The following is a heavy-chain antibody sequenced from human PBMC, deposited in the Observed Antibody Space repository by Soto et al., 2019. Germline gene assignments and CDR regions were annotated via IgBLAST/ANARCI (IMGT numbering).Heavy chain of an antibody. D-gene: IGHD2-8*01. J-gene: IGHJ5*02. V-gene: IGHV6-1*01. CDR1: GDSVSSNSAA. Sequence: SQPLSLTCAISGDSVSSNSAAWNWIRQSPSRGLEWLGRTYYRSKWYNDYAVSVKSRITINPDTSKNQFSLQLNSVTPEDTAVYYCARVYCTNGVCHHNWFDPWGQGTLVTVSS. CDR2: TYYRSKWYN. CDR3: ARVYCTNGVCHHNWFDP.